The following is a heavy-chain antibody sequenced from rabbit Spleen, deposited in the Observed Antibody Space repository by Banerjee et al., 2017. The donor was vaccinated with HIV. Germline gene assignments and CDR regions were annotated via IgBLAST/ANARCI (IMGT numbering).Heavy chain of an antibody. CDR1: GVSFSFSDY. Sequence: VESGGDLVKPGASLTLTCTASGVSFSFSDYMCWVRQAPGKGLEWIGCVDVGSSGFTYFANWAKGRFTISETSSTTVTLKMTSLTAADTATYFCARDTATSFSSYGMDLWGPGTLVTVS. J-gene: IGHJ6*01. CDR3: ARDTATSFSSYGMDL. CDR2: VDVGSSGFT. V-gene: IGHV1S40*01. D-gene: IGHD1-1*01.